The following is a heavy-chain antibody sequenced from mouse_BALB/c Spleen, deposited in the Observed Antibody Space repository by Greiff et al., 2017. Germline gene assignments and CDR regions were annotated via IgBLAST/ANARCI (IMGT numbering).Heavy chain of an antibody. D-gene: IGHD2-1*01. Sequence: EVNVVESGGGLVQPGGSLRLSCATSGFTFTDYYMSWVRQPPGKALEWLGFIRNKANGYTTEYSASVKGRFTISRDNSQSILYLQMNTLRAEDSATYYCARDGGYGKPWFAYWGQGTLVTVSA. J-gene: IGHJ3*01. CDR2: IRNKANGYTT. V-gene: IGHV7-3*02. CDR3: ARDGGYGKPWFAY. CDR1: GFTFTDYY.